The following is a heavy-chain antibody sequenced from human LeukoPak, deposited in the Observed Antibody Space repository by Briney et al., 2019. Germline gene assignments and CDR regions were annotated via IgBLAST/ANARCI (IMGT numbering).Heavy chain of an antibody. V-gene: IGHV3-7*03. CDR2: IKQDGSEK. J-gene: IGHJ4*02. Sequence: GGSLRLSCAASGFTFSSYWMSWVRQAPGKGLEWVANIKQDGSEKYYVDSVKGRFTISRDNAKNSLYLQMNSLRAEDTAVYYCARGEGYCSGGSCYPDDYWGQGTLVTVSS. CDR3: ARGEGYCSGGSCYPDDY. CDR1: GFTFSSYW. D-gene: IGHD2-15*01.